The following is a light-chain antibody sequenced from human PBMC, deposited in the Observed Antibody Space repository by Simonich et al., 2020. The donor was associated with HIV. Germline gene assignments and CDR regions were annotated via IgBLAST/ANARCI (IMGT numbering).Light chain of an antibody. Sequence: QSVLTQPPSASGTPGQRVTISCSGSNSNIGSNTVNWYQQLPGTAPKLLIYRNNQRPAGVPDRFFGSKSGTAASLAISGLQSEEEADYYCAAWDDSLNGHVIFGGGTKLTVV. CDR1: NSNIGSNT. J-gene: IGLJ2*01. CDR2: RNN. V-gene: IGLV1-44*01. CDR3: AAWDDSLNGHVI.